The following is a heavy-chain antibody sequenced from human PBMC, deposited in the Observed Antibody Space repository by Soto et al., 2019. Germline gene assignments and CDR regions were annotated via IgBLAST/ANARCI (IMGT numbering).Heavy chain of an antibody. CDR3: AKDPQSSNDWLYCSSTSCYGGYFDY. CDR2: ISYDGSNK. J-gene: IGHJ4*02. V-gene: IGHV3-30*18. CDR1: GFTFSSYG. Sequence: GGSLRLSCAASGFTFSSYGMHWVRQAPGKGLEWVAVISYDGSNKYYADSVKGRFTISRDNSKNTLYLQMNSLRAEDTAVYYCAKDPQSSNDWLYCSSTSCYGGYFDYWGQGTLVTVSS. D-gene: IGHD2-2*01.